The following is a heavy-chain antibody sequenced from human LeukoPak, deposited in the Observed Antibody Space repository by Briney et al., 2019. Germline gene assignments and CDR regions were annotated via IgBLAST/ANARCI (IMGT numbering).Heavy chain of an antibody. Sequence: PSETLSLTCTVSGGSISSYYWSWIRQPPGKGLEWIGYIYYNGSTNYNPSLKSRVTISVDTSKNQFSLKLSSVTAADTAVYYCARVDSSSWYGEWFDPWGQGTLVTVSS. CDR1: GGSISSYY. V-gene: IGHV4-59*01. CDR3: ARVDSSSWYGEWFDP. J-gene: IGHJ5*02. D-gene: IGHD6-13*01. CDR2: IYYNGST.